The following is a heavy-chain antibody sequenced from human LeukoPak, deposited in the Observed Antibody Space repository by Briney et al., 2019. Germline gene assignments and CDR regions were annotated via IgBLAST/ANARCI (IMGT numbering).Heavy chain of an antibody. V-gene: IGHV4-39*01. Sequence: SGTLPLTCTVCGGSISTNNYYSGWPRLPPGEGLGWIGSISYSGSTSYNPSLKSRVTISVDTSKNQFSLKLSSVTAADTAVHYCARHQRPNYYDRSGPPDYWGQGTLVTVSS. D-gene: IGHD3-22*01. CDR1: GGSISTNNYY. CDR3: ARHQRPNYYDRSGPPDY. CDR2: ISYSGST. J-gene: IGHJ4*02.